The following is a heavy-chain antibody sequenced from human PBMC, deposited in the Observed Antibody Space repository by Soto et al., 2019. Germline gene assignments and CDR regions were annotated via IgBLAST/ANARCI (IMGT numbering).Heavy chain of an antibody. CDR2: IIPIFGTA. CDR3: ARTDGSGSYPVGFYYYYGMDV. CDR1: GGTLSSYA. Sequence: SVKVSCKASGGTLSSYAISWVRQAPGQGLEWMGGIIPIFGTANYAQKFQGRVTITADESTSTAYMELSSLRSEDTAVYYCARTDGSGSYPVGFYYYYGMDVWGQGTTVTVSS. V-gene: IGHV1-69*13. J-gene: IGHJ6*02. D-gene: IGHD3-10*01.